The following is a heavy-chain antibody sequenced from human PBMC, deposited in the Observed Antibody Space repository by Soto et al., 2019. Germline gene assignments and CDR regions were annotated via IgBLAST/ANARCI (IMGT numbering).Heavy chain of an antibody. CDR2: IYYSWST. V-gene: IGHV4-31*03. CDR3: ARRSCSGGGCYSYYFDY. D-gene: IGHD2-15*01. CDR1: GGSISSGGYY. Sequence: PSETLSLTCTVSGGSISSGGYYWSWIRQHPGKGLEWIGYIYYSWSTYYNPSLKSRVTISVDTSRNQFSLKLSSVTAADTAVYYCARRSCSGGGCYSYYFDYWGRGTLVTVSS. J-gene: IGHJ4*02.